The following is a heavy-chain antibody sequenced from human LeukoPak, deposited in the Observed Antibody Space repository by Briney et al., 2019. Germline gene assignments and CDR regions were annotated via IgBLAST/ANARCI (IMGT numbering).Heavy chain of an antibody. CDR1: GGSISSGGYY. Sequence: PSETLSLTCTVSGGSISSGGYYWSWIRQPPGKGLEWIGYIYHSGSTYYNPSLKSRVTISVDRSKNQFSLKLSSVTAADTAVYYCARDNGIVVVPAAGYGDHLYNWFDPWGQGTLVTVSS. CDR3: ARDNGIVVVPAAGYGDHLYNWFDP. CDR2: IYHSGST. V-gene: IGHV4-30-2*01. D-gene: IGHD2-2*01. J-gene: IGHJ5*02.